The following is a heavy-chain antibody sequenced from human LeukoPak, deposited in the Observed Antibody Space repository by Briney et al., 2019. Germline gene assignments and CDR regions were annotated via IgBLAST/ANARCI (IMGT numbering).Heavy chain of an antibody. CDR1: GFTFGDYA. Sequence: GGSLRLSCTASGFTFGDYAMSWFRQAPGKGLEWVGFIRSKAYGGTTEYAASVKGRFTISRDDSKSIAYLQMNSLKTEDTAVYYCTREERDIVVVVGLDYWGQGTLVTVSS. CDR3: TREERDIVVVVGLDY. D-gene: IGHD2-15*01. CDR2: IRSKAYGGTT. J-gene: IGHJ4*02. V-gene: IGHV3-49*03.